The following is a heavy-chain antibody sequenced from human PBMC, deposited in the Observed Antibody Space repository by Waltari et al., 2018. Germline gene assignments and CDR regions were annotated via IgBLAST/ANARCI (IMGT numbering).Heavy chain of an antibody. Sequence: QVQLVQSGAEVKRPGASVKVSCKVSVYTLNDLSMHWVRQAPGKGLEWMGGLDAEKGETIYAERFAGRVTLTEDTSTDTAYMEMRSLTSDDTAVYFCASVALVTRGLLNAFDLWGQGTLVTVSS. CDR2: LDAEKGET. J-gene: IGHJ3*01. V-gene: IGHV1-24*01. CDR3: ASVALVTRGLLNAFDL. CDR1: VYTLNDLS. D-gene: IGHD3-10*01.